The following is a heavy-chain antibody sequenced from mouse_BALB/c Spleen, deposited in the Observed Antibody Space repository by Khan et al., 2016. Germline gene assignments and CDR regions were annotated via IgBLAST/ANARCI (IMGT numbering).Heavy chain of an antibody. CDR1: GYAFSSYW. CDR3: ARGTPLVS. D-gene: IGHD2-14*01. Sequence: QVQLQQSGAELVRPGSSVKISCKASGYAFSSYWMNWVKQRPGQGLEWIGQIYPGDGDIYYNGKFKGKVTLTADKSSSTAYMQLSSLTSDDSAVYFCARGTPLVSWGQGTLVTVSA. CDR2: IYPGDGDI. V-gene: IGHV1-80*01. J-gene: IGHJ3*01.